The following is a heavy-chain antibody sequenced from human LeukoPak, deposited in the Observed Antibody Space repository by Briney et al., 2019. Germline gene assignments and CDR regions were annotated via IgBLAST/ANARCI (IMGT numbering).Heavy chain of an antibody. J-gene: IGHJ4*02. CDR1: GFTFSNAW. Sequence: GGSLRLSCAASGFTFSNAWMSWVRQAPGKGLEWVGRIKSKADGETTDYHAPVKGRFTISRDDSKNTLYLQMNSLKTEDTAVYCTTACSGSSCSTRIDYWGQGTLVTVSS. CDR3: TACSGSSCSTRIDY. D-gene: IGHD2-15*01. V-gene: IGHV3-15*01. CDR2: IKSKADGETT.